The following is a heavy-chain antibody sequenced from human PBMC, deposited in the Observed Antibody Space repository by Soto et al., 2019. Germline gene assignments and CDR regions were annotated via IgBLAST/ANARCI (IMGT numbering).Heavy chain of an antibody. CDR1: GYSFSGYY. V-gene: IGHV1-2*02. CDR3: ARGYCTSKSCHDYFDF. J-gene: IGHJ4*02. CDR2: INGNSGGT. Sequence: ASVKVSCKASGYSFSGYYMHWVRQAPGQGLEWMGWINGNSGGTNYAQKLQGRVTMTMDTSISTAYMELGRLRFDDTAVYYCARGYCTSKSCHDYFDFWGQGTLVTISS. D-gene: IGHD2-2*01.